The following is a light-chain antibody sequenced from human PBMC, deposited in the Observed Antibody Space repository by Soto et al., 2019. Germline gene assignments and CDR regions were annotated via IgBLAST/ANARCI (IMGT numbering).Light chain of an antibody. Sequence: QSALTQPASVSGSPGQSITISCIGTSSDVGGYNFVSWYQQHPGKAPKLMIYEVSNRPSGVSTRFSGSKSGNTASLTISGLQAEDEADYYCSSYTSSTTWVFGGGTKLTVL. CDR1: SSDVGGYNF. J-gene: IGLJ3*02. V-gene: IGLV2-14*01. CDR3: SSYTSSTTWV. CDR2: EVS.